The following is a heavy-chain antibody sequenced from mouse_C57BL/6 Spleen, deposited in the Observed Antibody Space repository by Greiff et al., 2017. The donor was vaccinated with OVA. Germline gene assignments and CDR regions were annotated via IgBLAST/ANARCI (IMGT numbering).Heavy chain of an antibody. D-gene: IGHD1-1*01. Sequence: VQLQQSGPGLVAPSQSLSITCTVSGFSLTSYGVHWVRQPPGKGLEWLVVIWRDGSTTYNSALNSRLSISQDNSTSQVFLKMNSLQTDDTATDYCCRHNYGSSPFDYWGQGTTLTVSS. CDR1: GFSLTSYG. V-gene: IGHV2-6-1*01. CDR3: CRHNYGSSPFDY. CDR2: IWRDGST. J-gene: IGHJ2*01.